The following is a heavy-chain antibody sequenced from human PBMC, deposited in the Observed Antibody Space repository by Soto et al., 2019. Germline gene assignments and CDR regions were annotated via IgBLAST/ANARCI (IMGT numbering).Heavy chain of an antibody. D-gene: IGHD3-16*01. CDR2: IYYSGST. Sequence: QVQLQESGPGLVKTSETLSLTCTVSGGSMSSHYWSWIRQPPGKGLECIGYIYYSGSTIYNPSLKRRVTISGDTSKNQFSLKVSSVTPADTAVYYCARGRGSLGYYFDYWGQGTLVTVS. J-gene: IGHJ4*02. V-gene: IGHV4-59*11. CDR3: ARGRGSLGYYFDY. CDR1: GGSMSSHY.